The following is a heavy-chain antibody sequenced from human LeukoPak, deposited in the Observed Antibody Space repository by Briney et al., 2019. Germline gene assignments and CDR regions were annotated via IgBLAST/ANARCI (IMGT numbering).Heavy chain of an antibody. CDR3: ARTMVRGVINYYYYYMDV. D-gene: IGHD3-10*01. V-gene: IGHV1-8*01. Sequence: ASVTVSCKASGYTFTSYDINWVRQATGQGREWMGWMNPKSGNTGCAQKFQGRVTMTRNTSISTAYMELSSLRSKDTAVYYCARTMVRGVINYYYYYMDVWGKGTTVTVSS. CDR1: GYTFTSYD. J-gene: IGHJ6*03. CDR2: MNPKSGNT.